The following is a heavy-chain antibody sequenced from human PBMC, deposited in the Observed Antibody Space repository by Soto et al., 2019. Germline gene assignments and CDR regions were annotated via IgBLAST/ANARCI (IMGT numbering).Heavy chain of an antibody. V-gene: IGHV1-8*01. D-gene: IGHD5-18*01. CDR2: MNPNSGNT. Sequence: GXSVKVSCKASGSTFTSYDINWVRQATGQGLEWMGWMNPNSGNTGYAQKFQGRVTMTRNTSISTAYMELSSLRSEDTAVYYCAREKRDTAMVTAYWGQGTLVTVS. CDR3: AREKRDTAMVTAY. CDR1: GSTFTSYD. J-gene: IGHJ4*02.